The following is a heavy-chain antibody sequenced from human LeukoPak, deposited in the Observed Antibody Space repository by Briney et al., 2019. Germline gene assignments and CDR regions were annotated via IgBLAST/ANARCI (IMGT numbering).Heavy chain of an antibody. CDR3: ARGPTVSSTWDC. V-gene: IGHV3-53*01. J-gene: IGHJ4*02. CDR2: IYGGDNR. CDR1: GFTVSSAY. Sequence: GGSLRLSCAASGFTVSSAYVSWVRQAPGKGLEWVSSIYGGDNREYSDSVKGRFTISRDDSKNTVSLQMSSLRVEDTAVYYCARGPTVSSTWDCWGQGTLVTVSP. D-gene: IGHD2-2*01.